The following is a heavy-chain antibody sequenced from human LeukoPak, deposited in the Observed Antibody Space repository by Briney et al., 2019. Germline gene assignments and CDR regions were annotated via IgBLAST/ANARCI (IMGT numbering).Heavy chain of an antibody. CDR2: INPNGGGT. J-gene: IGHJ4*02. Sequence: ASVKVSCKASGYTFTGYYMHWVRQAPGQGLEWMGWINPNGGGTNYAQKFQGRVTMTRDTSISTAYMELSRLRSDDTAVYYCARVQAPATVTTRLDFDYWGQGTLVTVSS. V-gene: IGHV1-2*02. CDR1: GYTFTGYY. D-gene: IGHD4-17*01. CDR3: ARVQAPATVTTRLDFDY.